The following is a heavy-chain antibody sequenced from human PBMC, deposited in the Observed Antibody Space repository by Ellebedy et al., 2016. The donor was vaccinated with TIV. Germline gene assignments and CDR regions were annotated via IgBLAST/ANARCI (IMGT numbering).Heavy chain of an antibody. J-gene: IGHJ6*03. D-gene: IGHD3-10*01. CDR1: VDTVPSNSAA. Sequence: SQTLSLTCAISVDTVPSNSAAWTWIRQSPSRGLEWLGRTYYRSNWYNDYAVSVQSRMTINPDTSKNQFSLQLNSVTPEDTDVYYCARDRSGSGSYVVYYYMDVWGKGTTVTVSS. CDR3: ARDRSGSGSYVVYYYMDV. V-gene: IGHV6-1*01. CDR2: TYYRSNWYN.